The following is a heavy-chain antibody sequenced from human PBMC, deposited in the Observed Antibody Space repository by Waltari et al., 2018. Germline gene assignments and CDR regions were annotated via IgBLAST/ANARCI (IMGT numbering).Heavy chain of an antibody. CDR1: GFTFSSYG. Sequence: QVQLVESGGGVVQPGGSRRLSCAASGFTFSSYGRHWVRQAPGKGLEWVAYIRYDGTDKSYAESVKGRFTISRDNAKNTLFLQMSSLRREDTAVYYCAKDGLGGAKIPGDSWGRGTLVTVSS. J-gene: IGHJ4*02. D-gene: IGHD3-10*01. CDR3: AKDGLGGAKIPGDS. CDR2: IRYDGTDK. V-gene: IGHV3-30*02.